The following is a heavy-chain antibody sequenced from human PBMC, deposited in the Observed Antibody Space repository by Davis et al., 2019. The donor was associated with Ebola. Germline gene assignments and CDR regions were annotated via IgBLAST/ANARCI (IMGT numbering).Heavy chain of an antibody. V-gene: IGHV4-34*10. CDR1: NGSLSGFF. J-gene: IGHJ5*02. D-gene: IGHD4-17*01. CDR2: IRPGGST. CDR3: ARTALTSVPDSGLGYNYCGP. Sequence: MPSETLSLTCGVYNGSLSGFFWSWIRQPPGKGLEWLGEIRPGGSTNYSPSLNNRLTMSMDTSKNQVYLKLKSVTAADSAVYYCARTALTSVPDSGLGYNYCGPWGQGTLVTVSS.